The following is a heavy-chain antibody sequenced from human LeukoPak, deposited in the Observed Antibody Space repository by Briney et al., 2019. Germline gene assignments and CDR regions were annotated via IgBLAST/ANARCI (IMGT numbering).Heavy chain of an antibody. D-gene: IGHD6-19*01. CDR1: GFTFSSYT. CDR2: MSYDGTNK. V-gene: IGHV3-30*18. Sequence: GGSLRLSCAASGFTFSSYTMNWVRQAPGKGLEWVAVMSYDGTNKFYADSVKGQFTISRDNSKNTVYLQMNSLRAEDTAVYYCANGGWYGGRASPDYWGQGTLVTVSS. J-gene: IGHJ4*02. CDR3: ANGGWYGGRASPDY.